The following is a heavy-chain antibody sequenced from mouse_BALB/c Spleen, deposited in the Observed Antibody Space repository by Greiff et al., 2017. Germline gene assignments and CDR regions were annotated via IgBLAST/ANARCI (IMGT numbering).Heavy chain of an antibody. Sequence: VQLKESGAELVKPGASVKLSCTASGFNIKDTYMHWVKQRPEQGLEWIGRIDPANGNTKYDPKFQGKATITADTSSNTAYLQLSSLTSEDTAVYYCASFDYDVKFAYWGQGTLVTVSA. V-gene: IGHV14-3*02. CDR3: ASFDYDVKFAY. CDR1: GFNIKDTY. D-gene: IGHD2-4*01. J-gene: IGHJ3*01. CDR2: IDPANGNT.